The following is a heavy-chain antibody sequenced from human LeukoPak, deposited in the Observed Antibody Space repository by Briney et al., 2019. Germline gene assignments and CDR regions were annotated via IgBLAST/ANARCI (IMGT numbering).Heavy chain of an antibody. J-gene: IGHJ3*02. CDR2: ISGYSGIT. V-gene: IGHV1-18*01. D-gene: IGHD2-21*01. CDR3: ARDLNSGDSDDAFDI. Sequence: ASVNVSCKASGYTFISYGISWVRQAPGQGLEWMGWISGYSGITNYAQMLQGRVTMTTDTSTSTAYMELRSLRSDDTAVYYCARDLNSGDSDDAFDIWGQGTMVTVSA. CDR1: GYTFISYG.